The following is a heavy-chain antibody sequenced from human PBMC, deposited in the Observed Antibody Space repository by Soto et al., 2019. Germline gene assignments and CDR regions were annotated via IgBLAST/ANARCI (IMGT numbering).Heavy chain of an antibody. D-gene: IGHD6-19*01. V-gene: IGHV3-15*01. J-gene: IGHJ4*02. CDR1: GFTFNNAW. Sequence: ESGGGLVKPAGSLRLSCAASGFTFNNAWMSWVRQAPGGGLEWVGRIKRNIDGGTTDYAAPVKGRFAISRDDSNSILYLQMNSLKSEDTAVYYCTTVDAVVLNWGQGILVTVSS. CDR2: IKRNIDGGTT. CDR3: TTVDAVVLN.